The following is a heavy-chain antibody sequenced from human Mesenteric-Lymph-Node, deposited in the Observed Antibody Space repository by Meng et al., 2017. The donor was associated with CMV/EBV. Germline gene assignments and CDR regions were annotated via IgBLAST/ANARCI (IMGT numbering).Heavy chain of an antibody. CDR1: GGTFSNYV. D-gene: IGHD6-19*01. CDR2: FIPIFDTA. V-gene: IGHV1-69*05. J-gene: IGHJ4*02. CDR3: ARGGLIAVAGTPGSGAFDI. Sequence: SVKVSCKASGGTFSNYVITWMRQAPGQRLEWMGGFIPIFDTADYAENFQGRVTITTDESTSTAYMELSSLRSEDTALYYCARGGLIAVAGTPGSGAFDIWGQGTQVTVSS.